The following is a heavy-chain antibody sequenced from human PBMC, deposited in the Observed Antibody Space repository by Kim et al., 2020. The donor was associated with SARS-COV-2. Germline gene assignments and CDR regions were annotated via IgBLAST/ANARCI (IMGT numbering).Heavy chain of an antibody. D-gene: IGHD6-19*01. J-gene: IGHJ4*02. CDR3: ARKGSGWYDGAGDDY. Sequence: DSVQGRFTISRDNAKNTLYLQMNSLRAEATAVYYCARKGSGWYDGAGDDYWGQGTLVTVSS. V-gene: IGHV3-74*01.